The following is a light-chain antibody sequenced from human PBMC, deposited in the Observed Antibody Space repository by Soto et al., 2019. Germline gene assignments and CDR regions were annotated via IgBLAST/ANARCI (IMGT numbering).Light chain of an antibody. CDR1: QGIGST. J-gene: IGKJ4*01. CDR2: GAS. V-gene: IGKV3-15*01. Sequence: EIVMTQSPATLSVSPGKRATLSCRASQGIGSTLAWYQQKPGQTPRLLIYGASTRATGVPARFSGSGSGTEFTLTINSLQSEDFAVYYCQRYNNWPLTFGGGTKVEIK. CDR3: QRYNNWPLT.